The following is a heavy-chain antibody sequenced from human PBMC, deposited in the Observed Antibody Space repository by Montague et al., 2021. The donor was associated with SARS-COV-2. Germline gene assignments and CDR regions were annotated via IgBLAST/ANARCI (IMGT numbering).Heavy chain of an antibody. Sequence: SETLSLTCAVSGDSINSEHWWSWDRQPPGKGLEWIVETHQWGGTNYNPSLRSRVSIFLDNSKNQFSLILTSVTAADTAMYYCAREGYCSGGTCYSSGPNWFDPWGQGTLVTVSS. V-gene: IGHV4-4*02. D-gene: IGHD2-15*01. J-gene: IGHJ5*02. CDR1: GDSINSEHW. CDR3: AREGYCSGGTCYSSGPNWFDP. CDR2: THQWGGT.